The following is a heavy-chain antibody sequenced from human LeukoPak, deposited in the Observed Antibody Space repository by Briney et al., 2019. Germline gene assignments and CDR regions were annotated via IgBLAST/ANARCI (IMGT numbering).Heavy chain of an antibody. CDR1: GFTFNNYW. CDR2: IKQDGSEK. V-gene: IGHV3-7*01. CDR3: CSGSYYGGVWGFDY. J-gene: IGHJ4*02. D-gene: IGHD1-26*01. Sequence: PGGSLRLSCAASGFTFNNYWMSCVRQAPGKGLEWVANIKQDGSEKYYVGSVKGRFTISRDNAKNSLYLQMNSLRDEDTAVYYCCSGSYYGGVWGFDYWGQGSLVTVSS.